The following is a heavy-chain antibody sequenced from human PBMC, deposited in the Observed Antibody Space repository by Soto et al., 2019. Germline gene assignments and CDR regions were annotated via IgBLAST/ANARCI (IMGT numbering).Heavy chain of an antibody. D-gene: IGHD2-8*01. Sequence: VNPSDPLSLTFTFSGDSIDSDVHSWSWIRQPPGEALEWIGYIYQTGTTQYNPSLRSRVSISADRSKNQFSLHLTSVTAADTAVYYCARAVFCTDGFCFPNWLDPWGQGILVTVSS. V-gene: IGHV4-30-2*01. CDR3: ARAVFCTDGFCFPNWLDP. J-gene: IGHJ5*02. CDR1: GDSIDSDVHS. CDR2: IYQTGTT.